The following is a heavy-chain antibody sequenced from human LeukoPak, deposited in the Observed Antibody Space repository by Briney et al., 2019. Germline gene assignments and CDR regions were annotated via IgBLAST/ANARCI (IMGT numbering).Heavy chain of an antibody. CDR2: MNWDDDK. CDR3: ARIRGTYCSSTTCSFEDF. CDR1: GFSFTNNGMC. D-gene: IGHD2-2*01. Sequence: SAPALVKTTQTLTLTCTFSGFSFTNNGMCVTWIRQPPGKALEWLARMNWDDDKYYSASLKTRLTISKDTSQNQVVPTMTNMDPVDTATYYCARIRGTYCSSTTCSFEDFWGQGTLVTVSS. J-gene: IGHJ4*02. V-gene: IGHV2-70*11.